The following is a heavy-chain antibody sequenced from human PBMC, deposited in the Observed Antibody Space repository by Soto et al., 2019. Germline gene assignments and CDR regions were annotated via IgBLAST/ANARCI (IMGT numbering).Heavy chain of an antibody. CDR1: GYSFTSYW. Sequence: PGESLNISCKGSGYSFTSYWISWVRQMPGKGLEWMGRIDPSDSYTNYSPSFQGHVTISADKSISTAYLQWSSLKASDTAMYYCARLDTVTTSSYYYYYGMDVWGQGTTVTVSS. J-gene: IGHJ6*02. CDR2: IDPSDSYT. CDR3: ARLDTVTTSSYYYYYGMDV. D-gene: IGHD4-17*01. V-gene: IGHV5-10-1*01.